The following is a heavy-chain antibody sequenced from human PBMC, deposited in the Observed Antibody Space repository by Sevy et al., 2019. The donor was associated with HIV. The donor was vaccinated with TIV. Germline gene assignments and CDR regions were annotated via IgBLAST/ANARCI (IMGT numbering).Heavy chain of an antibody. Sequence: GGSLRLSCTASGFTFGDYAMNWLRHAPGKGLEWVGLIRSKGYGGTTEYAASVKGRFTISRDDSKGIAYLQMNTLKSEDTAVYYCTRDMGYSGPGAFDIWGQGTMVTVSS. D-gene: IGHD5-12*01. V-gene: IGHV3-49*03. J-gene: IGHJ3*02. CDR2: IRSKGYGGTT. CDR1: GFTFGDYA. CDR3: TRDMGYSGPGAFDI.